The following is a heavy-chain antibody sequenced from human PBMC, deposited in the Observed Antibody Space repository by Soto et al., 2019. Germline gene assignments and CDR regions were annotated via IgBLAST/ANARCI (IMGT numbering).Heavy chain of an antibody. Sequence: QITLKESGPTLVKPTQTLTLTCTFSGFSLSTSEVGVAWIRQPPGKALEWLALFYWDDDKRYSPSLKNRLTITKDTATNQVVPTMTNMDPVDTATYYCQHTFSSGTFYYWGQGTLLTVSS. CDR2: FYWDDDK. V-gene: IGHV2-5*02. CDR1: GFSLSTSEVG. CDR3: QHTFSSGTFYY. D-gene: IGHD6-19*01. J-gene: IGHJ4*01.